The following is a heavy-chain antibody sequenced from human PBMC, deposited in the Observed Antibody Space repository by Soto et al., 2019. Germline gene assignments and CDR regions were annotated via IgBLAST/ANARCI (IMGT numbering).Heavy chain of an antibody. Sequence: SETLSLTCTVSGGSISSSSYYWGWIRQPPGKGLEWIGSIYYSGSTYYNPSLKSRVTISVDTSKNQFSLKLSSVTAADTAVYYCVREGYNRVRGYYYGMDVWGQGTTVTVSS. J-gene: IGHJ6*02. V-gene: IGHV4-39*01. CDR1: GGSISSSSYY. D-gene: IGHD5-18*01. CDR2: IYYSGST. CDR3: VREGYNRVRGYYYGMDV.